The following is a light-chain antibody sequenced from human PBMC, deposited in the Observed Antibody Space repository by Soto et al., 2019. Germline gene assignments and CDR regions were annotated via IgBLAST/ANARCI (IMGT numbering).Light chain of an antibody. V-gene: IGLV1-47*01. J-gene: IGLJ2*01. CDR1: SSNIGRTY. CDR3: AAWDDSLSGPV. CDR2: DDN. Sequence: QSVLTQPPSASGTPGQRVTISCSGSSSNIGRTYVYWYQQVPGTAPKLLIYDDNQRPSGVPDRFSVSKSGTSGSLAISGLRSEDEADYYCAAWDDSLSGPVFGGGTKLTVL.